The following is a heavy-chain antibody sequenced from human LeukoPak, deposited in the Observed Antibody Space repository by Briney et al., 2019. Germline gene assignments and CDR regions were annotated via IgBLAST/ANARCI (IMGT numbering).Heavy chain of an antibody. CDR2: ISAYNGNT. V-gene: IGHV1-18*01. D-gene: IGHD3-22*01. Sequence: GASVTVSFTFSGYTLTQLSMHWVRQAPGQGREGRGWISAYNGNTNYAQKLQGRVTMTTDTSTSTAYMELRSLRSDDTAVYYCARDQGVTMIVVDNYFDYWGQGTLVTVSS. J-gene: IGHJ4*02. CDR3: ARDQGVTMIVVDNYFDY. CDR1: GYTLTQLS.